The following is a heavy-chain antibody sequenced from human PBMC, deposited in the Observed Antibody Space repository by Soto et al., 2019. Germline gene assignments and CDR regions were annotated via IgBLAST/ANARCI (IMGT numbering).Heavy chain of an antibody. CDR1: GFTFSSYV. J-gene: IGHJ6*02. CDR3: ARSRPRGDYYYGMDV. Sequence: QVQLVESGGGVVQPGRSLRLSCAASGFTFSSYVMHWVRQAPGKGLEWLAVTSLDGNRKHYADSVKGRLTISRDNSKNTLYLQMDGLRAEDTAVYYCARSRPRGDYYYGMDVWGQGTTVTVSS. CDR2: TSLDGNRK. V-gene: IGHV3-30-3*01.